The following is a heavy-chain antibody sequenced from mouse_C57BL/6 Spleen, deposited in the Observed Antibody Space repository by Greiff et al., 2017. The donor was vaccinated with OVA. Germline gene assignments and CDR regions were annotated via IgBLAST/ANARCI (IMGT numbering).Heavy chain of an antibody. D-gene: IGHD2-10*01. J-gene: IGHJ2*01. CDR1: GFTFSDAC. Sequence: EVQLQESGGGLVQPGGSMKLSCAASGFTFSDACMDWVRQSPEKGLEWVAEIRNKANNHATYYAESVKGRFTISRDDSKRSVYMEMSSLRAEDTGIYYCTFSYDGNGELDYWGQGTTLTVSA. CDR3: TFSYDGNGELDY. CDR2: IRNKANNHAT. V-gene: IGHV6-6*01.